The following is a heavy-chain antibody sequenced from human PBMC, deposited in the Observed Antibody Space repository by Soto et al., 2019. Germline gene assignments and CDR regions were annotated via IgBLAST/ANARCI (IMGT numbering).Heavy chain of an antibody. CDR2: ISGSGGST. CDR1: GFTFSSYA. D-gene: IGHD3-10*01. V-gene: IGHV3-23*01. CDR3: AKVGVTMVRGVKRRDDAFDI. Sequence: GGSLRLSCAASGFTFSSYAMSWVRQAPGKGLEWVSAISGSGGSTYYADSVKGRFTISRDNSKNTLYLQMNSLRAEDTAVYYCAKVGVTMVRGVKRRDDAFDIWGQGTMVTVSS. J-gene: IGHJ3*02.